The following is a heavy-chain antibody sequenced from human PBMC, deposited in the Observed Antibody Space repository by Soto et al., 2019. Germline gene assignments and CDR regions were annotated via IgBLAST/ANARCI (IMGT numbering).Heavy chain of an antibody. D-gene: IGHD4-17*01. CDR2: IDYGGNT. CDR1: GGPINTYY. V-gene: IGHV4-59*08. CDR3: ARQTTVTYHFDN. Sequence: SETLSLTCTVSGGPINTYYWSWIRQSPGKGLEWIGFIDYGGNTKYDPSLKSRVIISVDTSKSQFSLKLRSVTAADTAVYYCARQTTVTYHFDNWGQGTLVTVSS. J-gene: IGHJ4*02.